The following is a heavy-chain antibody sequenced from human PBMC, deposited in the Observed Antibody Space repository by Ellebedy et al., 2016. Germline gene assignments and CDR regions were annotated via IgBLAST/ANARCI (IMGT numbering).Heavy chain of an antibody. J-gene: IGHJ4*02. Sequence: GGSLRLXXAASGFTFSSYTMSWVRQAPGKGLEWVSAMTGSGTITYYADSVKGRFTISRDNSKNTVYLQMNSLRADDTAVYYCAKEGDPELRSCPGCDYWGQGTLVTVSS. D-gene: IGHD1-26*01. CDR2: MTGSGTIT. V-gene: IGHV3-23*01. CDR3: AKEGDPELRSCPGCDY. CDR1: GFTFSSYT.